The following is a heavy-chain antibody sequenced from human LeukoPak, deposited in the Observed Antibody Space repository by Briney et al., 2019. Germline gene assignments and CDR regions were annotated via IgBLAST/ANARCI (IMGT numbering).Heavy chain of an antibody. CDR3: ARDAGDCGGDCPRWFDP. CDR1: GFTFSSYW. Sequence: GGSLRLSCAASGFTFSSYWMHWVRQTPGKGLVWVSRINPDGTSTNYADSVKGRFTISRDNAKNTVDLQMNSLRGEDTAAYYCARDAGDCGGDCPRWFDPWGQGTLVTVSS. V-gene: IGHV3-74*01. CDR2: INPDGTST. J-gene: IGHJ5*02. D-gene: IGHD2-21*02.